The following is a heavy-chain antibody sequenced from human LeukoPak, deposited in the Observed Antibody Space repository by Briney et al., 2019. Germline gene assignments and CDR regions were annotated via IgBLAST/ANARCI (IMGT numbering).Heavy chain of an antibody. CDR3: AKLIAAAVTNWFDP. Sequence: GSLRLSCAASGFTFSCYAMSWVRQAPGKGLEWVSVISGSGGSTYYADSVKGRFTISRDNSKNTLYLQMNSLRAEDTAVYYCAKLIAAAVTNWFDPWGQGTLVTVSS. V-gene: IGHV3-23*01. D-gene: IGHD6-13*01. CDR2: ISGSGGST. CDR1: GFTFSCYA. J-gene: IGHJ5*02.